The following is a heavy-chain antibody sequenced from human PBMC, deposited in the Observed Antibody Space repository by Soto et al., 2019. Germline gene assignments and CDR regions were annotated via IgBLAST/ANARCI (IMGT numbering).Heavy chain of an antibody. D-gene: IGHD2-2*01. Sequence: GGSLRLSCAASGFTFSSYSMNWVRQAPGKGLEWVSAITGSGGSTYHADSVKGRFTISRDNSKNTLYLQMNSLSAEDTAVYYCVKGSSSSRPYLFDYWGPGTLITVSS. CDR3: VKGSSSSRPYLFDY. J-gene: IGHJ4*02. V-gene: IGHV3-23*01. CDR1: GFTFSSYS. CDR2: ITGSGGST.